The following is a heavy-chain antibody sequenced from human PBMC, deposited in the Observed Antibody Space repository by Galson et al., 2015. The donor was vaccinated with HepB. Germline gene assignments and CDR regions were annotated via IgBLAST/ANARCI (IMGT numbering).Heavy chain of an antibody. V-gene: IGHV3-48*02. CDR1: GFTFSAYS. D-gene: IGHD3-3*01. CDR3: ARARLRFLEGSFQDDALDI. Sequence: SLRLSCAASGFTFSAYSMNWVRQAPGKGLEWISYMSSSLTTIYYSDAVEGRFTTSRDNDKNSLFLQMDSLRDEDTAAYFCARARLRFLEGSFQDDALDILGRGTTVIVSS. J-gene: IGHJ3*02. CDR2: MSSSLTTI.